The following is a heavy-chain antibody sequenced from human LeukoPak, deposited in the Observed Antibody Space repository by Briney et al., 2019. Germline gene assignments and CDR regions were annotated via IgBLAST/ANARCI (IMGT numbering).Heavy chain of an antibody. Sequence: ASVKVSCKASGYTFTGNYMHWVRQAPGQGLEWMGWINPNSGGTNYAQKFQGRVTMTRDTSISTAYMELSRLRSDDTAVYYCVSGSGLYAEYFQHWGQGTLVTVSS. J-gene: IGHJ1*01. D-gene: IGHD6-19*01. CDR2: INPNSGGT. V-gene: IGHV1-2*02. CDR1: GYTFTGNY. CDR3: VSGSGLYAEYFQH.